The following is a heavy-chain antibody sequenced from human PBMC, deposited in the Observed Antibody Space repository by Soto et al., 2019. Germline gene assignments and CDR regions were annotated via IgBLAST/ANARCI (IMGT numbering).Heavy chain of an antibody. D-gene: IGHD3-16*01. V-gene: IGHV3-23*01. CDR2: ISGSGGTT. Sequence: LSLTCAASGFTFSSYAMTWVRQAPGKGLEWVSGISGSGGTTSYADSVKGRFTISRDNSKNTLYLQMNSLRAEDTAIYHCAKGGTYRIGYFDYWGQGTLVTVSS. J-gene: IGHJ4*02. CDR3: AKGGTYRIGYFDY. CDR1: GFTFSSYA.